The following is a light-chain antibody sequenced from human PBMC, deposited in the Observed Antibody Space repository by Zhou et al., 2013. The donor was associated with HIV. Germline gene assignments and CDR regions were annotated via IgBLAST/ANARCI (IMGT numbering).Light chain of an antibody. CDR1: QSISGY. Sequence: DIQMTQAPSSVSAFVGDRVTITCRASQSISGYLNWYQQKPGKAPKLLIYDASNLETGVPSRFSGSGSGTIFTFTISSLQPEDIATYYCQQYDNLPYTFGQGTKL. J-gene: IGKJ2*01. CDR2: DAS. V-gene: IGKV1-33*01. CDR3: QQYDNLPYT.